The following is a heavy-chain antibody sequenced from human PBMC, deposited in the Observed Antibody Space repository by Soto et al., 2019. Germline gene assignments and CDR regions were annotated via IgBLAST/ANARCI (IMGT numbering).Heavy chain of an antibody. J-gene: IGHJ6*02. Sequence: QVQLVQSGAEVKKPGASVKVSCKASGYTFTSYGISWVRQAPGQGLEWMGWISAYNGNTNYAQKLQGRVTMTTDTSXXTAYMERRSLRSDDTAVYYCARVLGGYSGSYLGDVWGQGTTVTVSS. CDR2: ISAYNGNT. CDR3: ARVLGGYSGSYLGDV. D-gene: IGHD1-26*01. V-gene: IGHV1-18*01. CDR1: GYTFTSYG.